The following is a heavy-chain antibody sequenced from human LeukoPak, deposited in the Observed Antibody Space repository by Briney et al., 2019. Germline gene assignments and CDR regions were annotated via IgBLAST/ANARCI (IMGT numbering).Heavy chain of an antibody. Sequence: SETLSLTCTVSGGSISSSSYYWGWIRQPPGRGLEWIGSIYYSGSTYYNPSLKSRVTISVDTSKNQFSLKLSSVTAADTAVYYCARSEYDFWSGYLPVLNWFDPWGQGTLVTVSS. V-gene: IGHV4-39*07. J-gene: IGHJ5*02. CDR1: GGSISSSSYY. D-gene: IGHD3-3*01. CDR3: ARSEYDFWSGYLPVLNWFDP. CDR2: IYYSGST.